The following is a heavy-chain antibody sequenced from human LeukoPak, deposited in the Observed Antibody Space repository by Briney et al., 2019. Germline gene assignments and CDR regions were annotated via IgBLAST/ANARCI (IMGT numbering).Heavy chain of an antibody. Sequence: GASVKVSCKASGYTFTSYAMNWVRQAPGQGLEWMGWINTNTGNPTYTQGFTGRFVFSLDTSVSTAYLQISSLKAEDTAVYYCARDRVLLWFGESYYFDYWGQGTLVTVSS. V-gene: IGHV7-4-1*02. CDR3: ARDRVLLWFGESYYFDY. CDR1: GYTFTSYA. D-gene: IGHD3-10*01. J-gene: IGHJ4*02. CDR2: INTNTGNP.